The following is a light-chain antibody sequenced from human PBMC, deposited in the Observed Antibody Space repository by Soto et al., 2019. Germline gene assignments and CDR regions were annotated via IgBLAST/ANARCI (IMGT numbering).Light chain of an antibody. Sequence: QSVLTQPASVSGSPGQSFTISCTGTSSDVGLYNYVSWYQQHPGKAPKLMIYDVRKRPSGLSNRLSGSKSGNTASLTISGLQPEDEADYYCRSYTSSSTYVFGTGTKVTVL. CDR1: SSDVGLYNY. CDR3: RSYTSSSTYV. CDR2: DVR. J-gene: IGLJ1*01. V-gene: IGLV2-14*03.